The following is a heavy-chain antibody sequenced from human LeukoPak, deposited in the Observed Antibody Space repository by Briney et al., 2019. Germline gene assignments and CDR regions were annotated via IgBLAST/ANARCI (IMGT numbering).Heavy chain of an antibody. D-gene: IGHD2-2*01. Sequence: GASLRLSCAASGFTFSSYAMTWVRQAPGKGLEWVSAISGSGGSTYYADSVKGRFTISRDNSKNTLYLQMNSLRAEDTAVYYYANSIVVPADTPYYYYYYGMDVWGQGTTVTVSS. J-gene: IGHJ6*02. CDR2: ISGSGGST. CDR3: ANSIVVPADTPYYYYYYGMDV. V-gene: IGHV3-23*01. CDR1: GFTFSSYA.